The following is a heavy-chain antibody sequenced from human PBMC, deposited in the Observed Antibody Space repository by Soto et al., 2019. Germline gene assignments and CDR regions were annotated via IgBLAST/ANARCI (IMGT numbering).Heavy chain of an antibody. CDR2: IKQDGSEK. CDR1: GFTFSNYW. D-gene: IGHD6-25*01. Sequence: PGGSLRLSCAASGFTFSNYWRSWVRQAPGKGLEWAANIKQDGSEKYYVDSVKGRFTISRDNAKNSLYLQMNSLRAEDTAVYYCASQGRLPDAFDIWGPRTLVSVS. V-gene: IGHV3-7*01. J-gene: IGHJ3*02. CDR3: ASQGRLPDAFDI.